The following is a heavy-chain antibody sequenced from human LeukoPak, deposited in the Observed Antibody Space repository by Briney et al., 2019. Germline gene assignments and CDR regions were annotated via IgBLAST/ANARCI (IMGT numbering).Heavy chain of an antibody. Sequence: PSETLSLTCAVYGGSFSGYYWSWIRQPPGKGLEWIGEINHSGSTNYNPSLKSRVTISVDTSKNQFSLKLSSVTAADTAVYYCAGGQYQLLEGLRYFDLWGRGTLVTVSS. CDR2: INHSGST. D-gene: IGHD2-2*01. CDR1: GGSFSGYY. J-gene: IGHJ2*01. V-gene: IGHV4-34*01. CDR3: AGGQYQLLEGLRYFDL.